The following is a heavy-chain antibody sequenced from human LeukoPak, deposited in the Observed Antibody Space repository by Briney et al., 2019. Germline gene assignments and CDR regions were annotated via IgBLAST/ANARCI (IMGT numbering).Heavy chain of an antibody. D-gene: IGHD1-26*01. Sequence: GGSLRLSCVASGFSFSPYAMGWVRQAPGKGLEWVSSISSSSSYIYYADSVKGRFTISRDNAKNSLYLQMNSLRAEDTAVYYCARLVGATQHAFDIWGQGTMVTVSS. CDR2: ISSSSSYI. V-gene: IGHV3-21*01. J-gene: IGHJ3*02. CDR1: GFSFSPYA. CDR3: ARLVGATQHAFDI.